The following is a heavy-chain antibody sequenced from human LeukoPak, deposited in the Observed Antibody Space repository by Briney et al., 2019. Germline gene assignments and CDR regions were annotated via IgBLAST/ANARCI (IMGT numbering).Heavy chain of an antibody. CDR3: ARADEYSSSWYGSNWFDP. CDR2: INPNSGGT. CDR1: GYTFTGYY. Sequence: ASVKVSYKASGYTFTGYYMHWVRQAPGQGLEWMGWINPNSGGTNYAQKFQGRVTMTRDTSISTAYMELRRLRSDDTAVYYCARADEYSSSWYGSNWFDPWGQGTLVTVSS. D-gene: IGHD6-13*01. J-gene: IGHJ5*02. V-gene: IGHV1-2*02.